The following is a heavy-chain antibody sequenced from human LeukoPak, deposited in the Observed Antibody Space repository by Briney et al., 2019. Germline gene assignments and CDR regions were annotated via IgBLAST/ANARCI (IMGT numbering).Heavy chain of an antibody. CDR1: GYTFTDYY. CDR3: ARLIRDFWSDYLDY. V-gene: IGHV1-2*02. J-gene: IGHJ4*02. Sequence: ASVKVSCKTSGYTFTDYYMHWVRQAPGQGLEWMGWINPNSGGTNYAQKFQGRVTMTRDTSISTAYMELSRLRSDDTAVYYCARLIRDFWSDYLDYWGQGTLVTVSS. D-gene: IGHD3-3*01. CDR2: INPNSGGT.